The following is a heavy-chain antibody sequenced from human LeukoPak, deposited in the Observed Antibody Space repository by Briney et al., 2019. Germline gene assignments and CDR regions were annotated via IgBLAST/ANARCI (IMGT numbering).Heavy chain of an antibody. V-gene: IGHV1-2*02. J-gene: IGHJ4*02. CDR1: GYTFIGYY. CDR2: INPNSGGT. CDR3: ARDLSSSPGDY. D-gene: IGHD6-6*01. Sequence: GASVKVSCKASGYTFIGYYMHWVRQAPGQGLEWTGWINPNSGGTNYAQKFQGRVTMTRDTSISTAYMELSRLRSDDTAVYYCARDLSSSPGDYWGQGTLVTVSS.